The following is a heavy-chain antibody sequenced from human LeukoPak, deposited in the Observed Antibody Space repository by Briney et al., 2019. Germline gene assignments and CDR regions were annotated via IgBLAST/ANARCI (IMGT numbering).Heavy chain of an antibody. V-gene: IGHV1-69*13. CDR3: ARVKFGYSYGYDY. J-gene: IGHJ4*02. D-gene: IGHD5-18*01. Sequence: SVKVSCKASGGTFSSYAISWVRQAPGQGLEWMGGIIPIFGTANYAQKFQGRVTITADESTSTAYMELSSLRSEGTAVYYCARVKFGYSYGYDYWGQGTLVTVSS. CDR2: IIPIFGTA. CDR1: GGTFSSYA.